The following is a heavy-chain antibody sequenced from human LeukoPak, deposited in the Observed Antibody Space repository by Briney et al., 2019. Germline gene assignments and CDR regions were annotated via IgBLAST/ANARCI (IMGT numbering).Heavy chain of an antibody. CDR1: GFGFYNYG. J-gene: IGHJ4*02. D-gene: IGHD3-3*01. Sequence: PGGSLRLSCAASGFGFYNYGMHWVRQAPGKGLEWVAVISYDGNNRYYGGSVKGRFTISRDNSKNTLYLQMNSLRPEDTAVYYCAKDNGGETYSAFWSGYLFDNWGQGTLVTVSS. CDR3: AKDNGGETYSAFWSGYLFDN. V-gene: IGHV3-30*18. CDR2: ISYDGNNR.